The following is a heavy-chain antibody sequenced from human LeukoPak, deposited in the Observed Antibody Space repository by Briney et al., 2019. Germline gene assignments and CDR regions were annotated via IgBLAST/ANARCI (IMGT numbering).Heavy chain of an antibody. V-gene: IGHV3-15*01. Sequence: GGSLRLSCAASGFTFSNAWMSWVRQAPGKGLEWVGRIKSKTDGGTTDYAAPVKGRFTISRDDSKNTLYLQMNSLKTEDTAVYYCTTDCADYQLPSIDYWGQGALVTVSS. CDR1: GFTFSNAW. D-gene: IGHD2-2*01. J-gene: IGHJ4*02. CDR2: IKSKTDGGTT. CDR3: TTDCADYQLPSIDY.